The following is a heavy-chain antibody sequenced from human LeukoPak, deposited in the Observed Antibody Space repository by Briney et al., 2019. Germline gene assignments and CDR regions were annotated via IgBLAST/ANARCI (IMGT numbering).Heavy chain of an antibody. V-gene: IGHV4-34*01. J-gene: IGHJ6*02. D-gene: IGHD3-10*01. Sequence: SETLSLTCAVYSVSFSGYYWSWIRQPPGKGLEWIGESNHSGSTNYNPSLKSRVTISVDTSKDQFSLKLSSVTAADTAVYYCARGVVRGVNPYYYYYGMDVWGQGTTVTVSS. CDR3: ARGVVRGVNPYYYYYGMDV. CDR1: SVSFSGYY. CDR2: SNHSGST.